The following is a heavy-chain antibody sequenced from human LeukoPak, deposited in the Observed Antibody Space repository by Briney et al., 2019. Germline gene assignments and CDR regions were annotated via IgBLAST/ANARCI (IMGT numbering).Heavy chain of an antibody. V-gene: IGHV3-21*04. J-gene: IGHJ5*02. CDR2: ISGSSSYI. CDR1: GFTFSTYN. Sequence: GGSLRLSCAASGFTFSTYNMNWVRQAPGKGLEWVSSISGSSSYIYYADSVKGRFSISRDNAKNSLYLQMNSLRAEDTALYYCAKAGLIDYGLLNWFDPWGQGTLVTVSS. D-gene: IGHD4-17*01. CDR3: AKAGLIDYGLLNWFDP.